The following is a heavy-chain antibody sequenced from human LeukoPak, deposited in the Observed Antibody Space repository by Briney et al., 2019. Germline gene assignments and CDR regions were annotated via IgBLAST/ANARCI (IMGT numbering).Heavy chain of an antibody. V-gene: IGHV4-34*01. D-gene: IGHD1-14*01. CDR2: INHSGST. CDR3: AREAGLTGR. J-gene: IGHJ4*02. Sequence: SETLSLTCAVYGGSLSGYYWSWIRQPPGKGLEWIGEINHSGSTNYNPSLKSRVTISVDTSENQFSLKLSSVTAADTAVYYCAREAGLTGRWGQGTLVTVSS. CDR1: GGSLSGYY.